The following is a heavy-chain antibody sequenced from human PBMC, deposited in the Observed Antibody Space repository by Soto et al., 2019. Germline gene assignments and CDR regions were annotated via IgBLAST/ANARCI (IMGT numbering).Heavy chain of an antibody. V-gene: IGHV3-23*01. CDR3: AKAPGRDGYNPQGY. J-gene: IGHJ1*01. Sequence: GGSLRLSCAASGFTFSSDAMSWVRQAPGKGLEWGSAISGSGGSTYYADSVKGRFTISRDNSKNTLYLHMNSRRAEDAAAYYCAKAPGRDGYNPQGYWGQGTLVTVSS. D-gene: IGHD5-12*01. CDR1: GFTFSSDA. CDR2: ISGSGGST.